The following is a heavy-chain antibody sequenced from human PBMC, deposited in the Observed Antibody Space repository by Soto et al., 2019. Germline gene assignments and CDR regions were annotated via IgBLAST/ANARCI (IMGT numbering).Heavy chain of an antibody. CDR2: IYTSGST. Sequence: NPSETLSLTCTVSGGSISSYYWSWIRQPAGKGLEWIGRIYTSGSTNYNPPLKSRVTMSVDTSKNQFSLKLSSVTAADTAVYYCARDVTVTTFYYYGMDVWGQGTTVTVSS. CDR1: GGSISSYY. D-gene: IGHD4-17*01. CDR3: ARDVTVTTFYYYGMDV. J-gene: IGHJ6*02. V-gene: IGHV4-4*07.